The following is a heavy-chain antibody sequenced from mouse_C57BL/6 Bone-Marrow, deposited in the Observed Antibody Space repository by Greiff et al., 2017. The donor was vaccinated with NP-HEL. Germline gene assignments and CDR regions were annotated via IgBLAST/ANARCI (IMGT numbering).Heavy chain of an antibody. V-gene: IGHV3-8*01. CDR2: ISYSGST. CDR1: GYSITSDY. Sequence: EVQLVESGPGLAKPSQTLSLTCSVTGYSITSDYWNWIRKFPGNKLEYMGYISYSGSTYYNPSLKSRISITRDTSKNQYYLQLNSVTTEDTATYYCAKVVAGDYYAMDYWGQGTSVTVSS. CDR3: AKVVAGDYYAMDY. J-gene: IGHJ4*01. D-gene: IGHD1-1*01.